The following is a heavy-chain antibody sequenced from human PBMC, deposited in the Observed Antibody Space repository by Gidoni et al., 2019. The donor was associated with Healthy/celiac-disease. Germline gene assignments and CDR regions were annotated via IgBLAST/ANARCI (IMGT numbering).Heavy chain of an antibody. V-gene: IGHV4-61*01. CDR1: GVSVSSGSYY. J-gene: IGHJ5*02. CDR3: ARASSGIAVAGKENWFDP. CDR2: IYYSGST. D-gene: IGHD6-19*01. Sequence: QVQLQESGPGLVKPSETLSLTCTVSGVSVSSGSYYWSWIRQPPGKGLEWIGYIYYSGSTNYNPSLKSRVTISVDTSKNQFSLKLSSVTAADTAVYYCARASSGIAVAGKENWFDPWGQGTLVTVSS.